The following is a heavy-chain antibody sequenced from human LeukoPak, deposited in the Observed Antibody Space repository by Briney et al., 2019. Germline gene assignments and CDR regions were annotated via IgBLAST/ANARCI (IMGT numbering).Heavy chain of an antibody. CDR1: GFTFSSYA. V-gene: IGHV3-23*01. CDR2: ISGSGGST. J-gene: IGHJ4*02. D-gene: IGHD6-19*01. Sequence: GGSLRLSCAASGFTFSSYAMSWVRQAPGKGLEWVSAISGSGGSTYYADSVKGWFTISRDNSKNTLYLQMNSLRAEDTAVYYCAKGVAVAGYYFDYWGQGTLVTVSS. CDR3: AKGVAVAGYYFDY.